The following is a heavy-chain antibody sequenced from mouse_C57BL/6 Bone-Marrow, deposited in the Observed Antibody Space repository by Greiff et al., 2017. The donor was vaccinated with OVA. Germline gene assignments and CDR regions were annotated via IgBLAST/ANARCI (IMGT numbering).Heavy chain of an antibody. D-gene: IGHD1-1*01. CDR1: GYSFTSYY. V-gene: IGHV1-66*01. J-gene: IGHJ3*01. CDR3: ARDFVATGRGGAD. CDR2: IYPGSGNT. Sequence: VQLQQSGPELVKPGASVKISCKASGYSFTSYYIHWVKQRPGQGLEWIGWIYPGSGNTKYAETFTGKATLTADTSSSPAYMQLSSLTSEEAAVEYGARDFVATGRGGADGGQGTLVTVSA.